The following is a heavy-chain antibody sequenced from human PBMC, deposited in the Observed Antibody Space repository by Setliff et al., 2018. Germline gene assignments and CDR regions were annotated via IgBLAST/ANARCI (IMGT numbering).Heavy chain of an antibody. CDR3: AREQTMEWLQNGANYFYYMDV. Sequence: ETLSLTCTVSGGSISSSRYYWGWIRQPPGKGLEWDSSISSSSSYIYYADSVKGRFTISRDNAKNSLYLQMNSLRAEDTAVYYCAREQTMEWLQNGANYFYYMDVWGKGTTVTVSS. D-gene: IGHD3-3*01. CDR1: GGSISSSR. CDR2: ISSSSSYI. J-gene: IGHJ6*03. V-gene: IGHV3-21*01.